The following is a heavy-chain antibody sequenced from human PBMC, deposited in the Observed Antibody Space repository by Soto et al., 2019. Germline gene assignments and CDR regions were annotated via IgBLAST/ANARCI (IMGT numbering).Heavy chain of an antibody. CDR1: GHTFTGHH. J-gene: IGHJ4*02. CDR3: GLEPTGTAGFDY. Sequence: ASVKVSCKASGHTFTGHHMHWVRQAPGQGLEWMGLIDLDIGDTKYTQKFQGRVTSTSDTSITTVYMELRGLRSDDTAVYYCGLEPTGTAGFDYWGQGTLVTVSS. V-gene: IGHV1-2*02. D-gene: IGHD2-21*02. CDR2: IDLDIGDT.